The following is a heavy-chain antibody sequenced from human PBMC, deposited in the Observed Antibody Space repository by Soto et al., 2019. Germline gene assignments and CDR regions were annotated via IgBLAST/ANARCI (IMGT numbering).Heavy chain of an antibody. D-gene: IGHD6-13*01. CDR1: GYTFTSYG. V-gene: IGHV1-18*01. CDR3: ARLVAAAGTDAFDI. J-gene: IGHJ3*02. Sequence: ASVKVSCKASGYTFTSYGISWVRQAPGQGLEWMGWISAYNGNTNYAQKLQGRVTMTTDTSTSTAYMELRSLRSDDTAVYYCARLVAAAGTDAFDIWGQGTMVTVSS. CDR2: ISAYNGNT.